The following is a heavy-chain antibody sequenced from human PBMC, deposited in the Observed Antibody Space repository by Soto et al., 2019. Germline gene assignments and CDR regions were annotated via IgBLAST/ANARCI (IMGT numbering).Heavy chain of an antibody. D-gene: IGHD6-19*01. J-gene: IGHJ4*02. CDR2: IYYSGST. CDR1: GGSISSSSYY. CDR3: ARQILYSSGWTRGADYFDY. Sequence: SETLSLTCTVSGGSISSSSYYWGWIRQPPGKGLEWIGSIYYSGSTYYNPSLKSRVTISVDTSKNQFSLKLSSVTAADTAVYYCARQILYSSGWTRGADYFDYWGQGTLVTVSS. V-gene: IGHV4-39*01.